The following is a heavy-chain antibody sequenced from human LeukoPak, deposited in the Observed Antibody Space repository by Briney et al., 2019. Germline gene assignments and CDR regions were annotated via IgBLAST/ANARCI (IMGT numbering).Heavy chain of an antibody. Sequence: SETLSLTCTVSGGSISSSTYYCGWIRQPPGEGLELIGSKYYSGNSYYNPSLKSRVSISVDTSKNQFSLKLSSVTAADTAVYYCARLYYYYGLDVWGQGTTVTVSS. CDR1: GGSISSSTYY. CDR2: KYYSGNS. V-gene: IGHV4-39*01. J-gene: IGHJ6*02. CDR3: ARLYYYYGLDV.